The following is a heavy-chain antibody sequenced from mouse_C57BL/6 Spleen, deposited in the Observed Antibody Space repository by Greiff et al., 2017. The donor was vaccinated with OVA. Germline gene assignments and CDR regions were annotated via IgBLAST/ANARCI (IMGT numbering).Heavy chain of an antibody. V-gene: IGHV5-17*01. CDR1: GFTFSDYG. CDR3: ARPDYPYAMDY. CDR2: ISSGSSTM. Sequence: EVKLVESGGGLVKPGGSLKLSCAASGFTFSDYGMHWVRQAPEKGLEWVAYISSGSSTMYYADTVKGRFTISRDNAKNTLFLQMTSLRSEDTAMYYCARPDYPYAMDYWGQGTSVTVSS. D-gene: IGHD2-4*01. J-gene: IGHJ4*01.